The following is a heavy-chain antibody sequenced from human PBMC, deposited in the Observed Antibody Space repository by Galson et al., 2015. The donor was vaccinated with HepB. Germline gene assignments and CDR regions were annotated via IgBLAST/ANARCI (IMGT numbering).Heavy chain of an antibody. J-gene: IGHJ4*02. V-gene: IGHV7-4-1*02. CDR1: GYTFTSYV. CDR2: INTNTGNP. D-gene: IGHD2-15*01. CDR3: ARVGYCSGGNCYAFDY. Sequence: SVKVSCKASGYTFTSYVMNWVRQAPGQGLEWMGWINTNTGNPTYAQGFTGRFVFSLDTSVSTAYLHISSLKTEDTAVYYCARVGYCSGGNCYAFDYWGQGTLVTVSS.